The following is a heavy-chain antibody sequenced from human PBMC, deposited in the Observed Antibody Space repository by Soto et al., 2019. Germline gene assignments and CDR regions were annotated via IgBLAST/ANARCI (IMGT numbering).Heavy chain of an antibody. J-gene: IGHJ6*02. CDR1: GFTFSSYW. D-gene: IGHD2-2*01. Sequence: LRLSCAASGFTFSSYWMSWVRQAPGKGLEWVANIKQDGSEKYYVDSVKGRFTISRDNAKNSLYLQMNSLRAEDTAVYYCAREFHIVVPAAMQGYYYYGMDVWGQGTTVTVSS. CDR3: AREFHIVVPAAMQGYYYYGMDV. V-gene: IGHV3-7*03. CDR2: IKQDGSEK.